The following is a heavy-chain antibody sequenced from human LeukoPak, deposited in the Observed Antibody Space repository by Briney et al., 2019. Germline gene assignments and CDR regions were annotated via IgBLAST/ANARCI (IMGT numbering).Heavy chain of an antibody. CDR1: GGSISSYY. D-gene: IGHD2-2*01. J-gene: IGHJ5*02. V-gene: IGHV4-4*07. CDR2: IYTSGST. CDR3: ARDGSTSELGYWFDP. Sequence: SETLSLTCTVSGGSISSYYWSWIRQPAGKGLDWIGRIYTSGSTNYNPSLKSRVTMSVDTSKNQFSLKLSSVTAADTAVYYCARDGSTSELGYWFDPWGQGTLVTVSS.